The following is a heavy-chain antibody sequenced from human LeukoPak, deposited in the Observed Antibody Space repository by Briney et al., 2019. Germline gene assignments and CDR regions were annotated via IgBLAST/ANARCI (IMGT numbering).Heavy chain of an antibody. CDR3: ATVEREYFDTSGYYDY. D-gene: IGHD3-22*01. J-gene: IGHJ4*02. Sequence: ASVKVSYKVSGYTLSELSTHWVRQAPGKGLEWMGGFDPEDGETMYAQKFQGRVIMTEDTSTDTAYMELSSLRSEDTAVYYCATVEREYFDTSGYYDYWGQGTLVTVSS. CDR1: GYTLSELS. V-gene: IGHV1-24*01. CDR2: FDPEDGET.